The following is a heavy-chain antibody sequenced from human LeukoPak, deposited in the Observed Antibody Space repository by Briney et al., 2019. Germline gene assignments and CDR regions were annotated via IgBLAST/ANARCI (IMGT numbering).Heavy chain of an antibody. Sequence: ASVKVSCKASGGTFSSYAISWVRQAPGQGLEWMGGIIPIFGTANYAQKFQGRVTITTDESASTAYMELSSLRSEDTAVYYCARNGITGTVLSYWGQGTLVTVSS. CDR1: GGTFSSYA. CDR3: ARNGITGTVLSY. V-gene: IGHV1-69*05. D-gene: IGHD1/OR15-1a*01. J-gene: IGHJ4*02. CDR2: IIPIFGTA.